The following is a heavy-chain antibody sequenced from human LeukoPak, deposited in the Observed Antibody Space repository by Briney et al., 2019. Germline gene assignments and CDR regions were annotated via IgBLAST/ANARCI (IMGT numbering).Heavy chain of an antibody. CDR2: ISGSGGST. V-gene: IGHV3-23*01. Sequence: GGSLRLSCAASGFTFSSYAMSWVRQAPGKGLEWVSAISGSGGSTYYADSVKGRFTISRDNSKNTLYLQMNSLRAEDTAVYYCAKGAVGLTRTPYCFDYWGQGTLVTVSS. CDR1: GFTFSSYA. CDR3: AKGAVGLTRTPYCFDY. J-gene: IGHJ4*02. D-gene: IGHD4/OR15-4a*01.